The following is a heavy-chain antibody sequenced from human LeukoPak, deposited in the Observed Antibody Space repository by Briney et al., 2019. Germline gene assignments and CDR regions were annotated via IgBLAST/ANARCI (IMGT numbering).Heavy chain of an antibody. Sequence: RGASVKVSCKASGYTFNHYEVNWVRQAPGQGLEWMGWMNPKSGTRVYAQKFQGRFTMTSDSYINTDYMELTSLTSDGTAVYYCAKGLRPDFWGQGTLVIVSS. CDR3: AKGLRPDF. D-gene: IGHD6-6*01. CDR2: MNPKSGTR. J-gene: IGHJ4*02. V-gene: IGHV1-8*01. CDR1: GYTFNHYE.